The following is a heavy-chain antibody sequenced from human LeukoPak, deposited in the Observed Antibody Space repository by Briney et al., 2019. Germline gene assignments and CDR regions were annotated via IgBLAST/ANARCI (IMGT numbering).Heavy chain of an antibody. CDR1: GGSISSGGYY. CDR3: AREQKHDYGDYVRWFDP. Sequence: SQTLSLTCTVSGGSISSGGYYWSWIRQHPGKGLEWIGYTYYSGSTYYNPSLKSRVTISVDTSKNQFSLKLSSVTAADTAVYYCAREQKHDYGDYVRWFDPWGQGTLVTVSS. CDR2: TYYSGST. V-gene: IGHV4-31*03. D-gene: IGHD4-17*01. J-gene: IGHJ5*02.